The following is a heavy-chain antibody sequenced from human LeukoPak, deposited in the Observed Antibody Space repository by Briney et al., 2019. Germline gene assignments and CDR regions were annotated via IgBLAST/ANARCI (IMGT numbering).Heavy chain of an antibody. J-gene: IGHJ4*02. CDR2: IWSDGSHK. Sequence: PERSLRLSCAASGFTFSIYGMHWVRQAPGKGLEWVAVIWSDGSHKYYADSVKGRFTISRDDSQNTLYLQMNSLRAEDTAVYYCARDESSGWYSLDYWGQGTLVTVSS. CDR3: ARDESSGWYSLDY. V-gene: IGHV3-33*01. D-gene: IGHD6-19*01. CDR1: GFTFSIYG.